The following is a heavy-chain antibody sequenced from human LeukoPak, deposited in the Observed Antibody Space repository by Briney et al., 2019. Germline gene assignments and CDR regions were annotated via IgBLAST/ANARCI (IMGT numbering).Heavy chain of an antibody. CDR3: ASSESSPHAFDI. V-gene: IGHV4-59*01. D-gene: IGHD1-14*01. CDR1: GGSISSYY. J-gene: IGHJ3*02. CDR2: IYYSGST. Sequence: NPSETLSLTCTVSGGSISSYYWSWIRQPPGKGLEWIGNIYYSGSTDYNPSLKSRVTISVDTSKNQFSLKLSSVTAADTAVYYCASSESSPHAFDIWGQGTMVTVSS.